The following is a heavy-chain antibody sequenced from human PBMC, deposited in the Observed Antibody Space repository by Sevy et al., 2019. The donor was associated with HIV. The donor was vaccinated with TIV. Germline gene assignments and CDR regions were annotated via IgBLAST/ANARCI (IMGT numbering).Heavy chain of an antibody. Sequence: GGSLRLSCAVSGFTFINAWMTWVRRAPGKGLEWVGRLKSKTDGGTTHYAAPVKGRFTISRDDSKNTLFLNMNNLKIEDTAIYYCVTPRGFYHSDWGQGTLVTVSS. CDR2: LKSKTDGGTT. CDR1: GFTFINAW. D-gene: IGHD3-16*02. CDR3: VTPRGFYHSD. J-gene: IGHJ4*02. V-gene: IGHV3-15*01.